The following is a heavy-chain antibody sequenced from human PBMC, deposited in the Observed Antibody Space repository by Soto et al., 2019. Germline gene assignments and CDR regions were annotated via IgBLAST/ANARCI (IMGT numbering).Heavy chain of an antibody. J-gene: IGHJ4*02. D-gene: IGHD3-22*01. V-gene: IGHV3-48*02. Sequence: EVQLLEAGGGLVHPWGSLRLSCGASGFTFSNFHMNWVRQAPGKGLEWVSYISSSGSTTYYADSVKGRFTISRDNARNSLFLQMSSLRDEDTAVYYCARDAFDYDTTGYHSDYWGQGTLVTVSS. CDR3: ARDAFDYDTTGYHSDY. CDR1: GFTFSNFH. CDR2: ISSSGSTT.